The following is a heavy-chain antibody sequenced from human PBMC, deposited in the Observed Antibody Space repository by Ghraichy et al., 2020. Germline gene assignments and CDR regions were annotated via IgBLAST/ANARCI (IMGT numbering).Heavy chain of an antibody. CDR1: GGSISSGGYS. J-gene: IGHJ4*02. CDR2: IYHSGST. CDR3: ARVAAAYDFWSGYFDY. D-gene: IGHD3-3*01. V-gene: IGHV4-30-2*01. Sequence: LSLTCAVSGGSISSGGYSWSWIRQPPGKGLEWIGYIYHSGSTYYNPSLKSRVTISVDRSKNQFSLKLSSVTAADTAVYYCARVAAAYDFWSGYFDYWGQGTLVTVSS.